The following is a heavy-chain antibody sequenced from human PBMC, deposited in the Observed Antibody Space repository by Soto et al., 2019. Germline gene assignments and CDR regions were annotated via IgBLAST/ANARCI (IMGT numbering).Heavy chain of an antibody. Sequence: PGGSLRLSCAASGLTFSSSAMSWVRQAPGKGLEWVSSISSSGSSTYYADSVKGRFTISRDNAKNSLYLQMNSLRAEDTAVYYCARDRVVVDYSNLGYYYYGMDVWGQGTTVTVSS. CDR2: ISSSGSST. V-gene: IGHV3-21*01. CDR1: GLTFSSSA. J-gene: IGHJ6*02. CDR3: ARDRVVVDYSNLGYYYYGMDV. D-gene: IGHD4-4*01.